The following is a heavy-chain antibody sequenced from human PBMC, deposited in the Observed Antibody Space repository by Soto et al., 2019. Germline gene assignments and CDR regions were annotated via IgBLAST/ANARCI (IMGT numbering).Heavy chain of an antibody. CDR1: GYTLTSHH. D-gene: IGHD3-3*01. CDR2: INPANGVA. V-gene: IGHV1-2*02. CDR3: ARGGGVGVPGASAFDI. J-gene: IGHJ3*02. Sequence: QVHLVQSGAEVKKPGASMKISCTASGYTLTSHHVHWVWQAPGRGLEWIGSINPANGVAQYTERFQGRVTMTRDTPTNTVYMELRGLTSDDTAVFYCARGGGVGVPGASAFDIWGQGTMVTVSS.